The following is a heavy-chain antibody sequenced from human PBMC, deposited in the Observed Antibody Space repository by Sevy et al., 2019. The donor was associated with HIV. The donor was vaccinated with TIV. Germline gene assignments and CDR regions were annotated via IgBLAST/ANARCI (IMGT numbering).Heavy chain of an antibody. J-gene: IGHJ6*02. CDR3: AKDLDYFDSSAGPSSLIYNYYYGLED. V-gene: IGHV3-30*18. CDR2: ISYDGSNK. CDR1: GFTFSSFG. D-gene: IGHD3-22*01. Sequence: GGSLRLSCAASGFTFSSFGMHWVRQAPGKGLEWVSFISYDGSNKMYADSVKGRLTVSRDKSKNTLYLQMNSLRAEDTAVYYCAKDLDYFDSSAGPSSLIYNYYYGLEDWGPGTTVTVSS.